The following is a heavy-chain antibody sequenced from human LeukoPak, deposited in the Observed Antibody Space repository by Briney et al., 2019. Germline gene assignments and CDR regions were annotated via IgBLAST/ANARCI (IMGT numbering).Heavy chain of an antibody. D-gene: IGHD1-26*01. CDR3: ARGRWELPDY. Sequence: ASVTVSCTASGYTFTSYDINWVRQAPGQGLEWMGWMNPNSGNTGDAQRFQGRVTMTRNTSISTAYMELSSLRSEDTAVYYCARGRWELPDYWGQGTLVTVSS. V-gene: IGHV1-8*01. CDR1: GYTFTSYD. J-gene: IGHJ4*02. CDR2: MNPNSGNT.